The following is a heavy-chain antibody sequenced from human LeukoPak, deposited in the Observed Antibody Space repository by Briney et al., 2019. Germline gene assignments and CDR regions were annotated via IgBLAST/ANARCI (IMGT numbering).Heavy chain of an antibody. V-gene: IGHV3-7*03. Sequence: PGGSLTLSCTASGYTFSSYRMSWVRQAPGKGLGWVSNIRGDGSEKYYVASVKGRFTISRDNAKNSLYLQLNSLRAEDTAVYYCARDQRYCSSSSCPWEPFDYWGQGTLVTVSS. CDR1: GYTFSSYR. CDR3: ARDQRYCSSSSCPWEPFDY. J-gene: IGHJ4*02. D-gene: IGHD2-2*01. CDR2: IRGDGSEK.